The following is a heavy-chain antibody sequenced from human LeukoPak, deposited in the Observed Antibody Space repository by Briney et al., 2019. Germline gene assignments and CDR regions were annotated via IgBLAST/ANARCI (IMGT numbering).Heavy chain of an antibody. D-gene: IGHD6-19*01. CDR1: RYTYCNYW. CDR3: ARQGYSSGK. CDR2: IQRDGSEK. V-gene: IGHV3-7*01. J-gene: IGHJ4*02. Sequence: GGPLRLSCAASRYTYCNYWVNWVREAPGKGLEWVASIQRDGSEKYYGESVKGRFTISRANAKKTLYLQMNSLRAEDTAVYYCARQGYSSGKWGQGTLVTVSS.